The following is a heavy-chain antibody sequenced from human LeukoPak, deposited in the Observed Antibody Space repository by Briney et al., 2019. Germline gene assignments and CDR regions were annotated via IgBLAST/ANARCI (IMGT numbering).Heavy chain of an antibody. CDR3: ARGVGYYDSSGQPFDY. D-gene: IGHD3-22*01. J-gene: IGHJ4*02. CDR1: GGSTSSGDYY. V-gene: IGHV4-30-4*01. Sequence: SETLSLTCTVSGGSTSSGDYYWSWIRQPPGKGLEWIGYIYYSGSTYYNPSLKSRVTISVDTSKNQFSLKLSSVTAADTAVYYCARGVGYYDSSGQPFDYWGQGTLVTVSS. CDR2: IYYSGST.